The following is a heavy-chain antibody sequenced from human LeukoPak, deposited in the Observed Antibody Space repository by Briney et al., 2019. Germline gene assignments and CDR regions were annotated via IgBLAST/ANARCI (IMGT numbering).Heavy chain of an antibody. J-gene: IGHJ4*02. D-gene: IGHD1-26*01. CDR2: VSGSESGYTT. CDR1: GFTFSNYA. CDR3: TRAESGNYYNY. Sequence: GGSLRLSCAASGFTFSNYAMSWVRQGPGKGLEWVSAVSGSESGYTTYYADAVKGRFTISRDNSKNTLYLQMSSLRAEDSALYYCTRAESGNYYNYWGQGTLVTVSS. V-gene: IGHV3-23*01.